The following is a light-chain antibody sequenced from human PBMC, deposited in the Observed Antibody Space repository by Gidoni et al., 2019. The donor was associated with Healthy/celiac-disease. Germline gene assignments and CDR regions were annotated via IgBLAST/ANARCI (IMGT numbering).Light chain of an antibody. CDR3: QQYGSSPFT. V-gene: IGKV3-20*01. Sequence: EIVLTQSTGTLSLSPGERATLPCRASQSVSSSYLAWYQQKPGQAPRLLIYGASSRATGIPVRFSGSGSGTDFTLTISRLEPEDFAVYYCQQYGSSPFTFGPGTKVDIK. CDR2: GAS. CDR1: QSVSSSY. J-gene: IGKJ3*01.